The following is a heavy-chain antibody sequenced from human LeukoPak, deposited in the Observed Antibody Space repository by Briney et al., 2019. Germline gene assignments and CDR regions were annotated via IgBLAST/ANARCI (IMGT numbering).Heavy chain of an antibody. D-gene: IGHD6-13*01. V-gene: IGHV4-39*07. CDR1: GGSISHSNYY. CDR3: ARGRYLTTRGGAAAGFLDY. Sequence: SETLSLTCTVSGGSISHSNYYWVWIRQPPGKGLEWIGSIYYNGNTYYSPSLKSRVTISIDTSKNQFSLKLNSVTAADTAVYYCARGRYLTTRGGAAAGFLDYWGQGSLVTVSS. CDR2: IYYNGNT. J-gene: IGHJ4*02.